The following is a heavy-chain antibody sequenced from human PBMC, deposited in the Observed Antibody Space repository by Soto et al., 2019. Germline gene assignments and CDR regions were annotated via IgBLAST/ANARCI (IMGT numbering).Heavy chain of an antibody. CDR2: ISAYNGNT. J-gene: IGHJ6*02. Sequence: GASVKVSCKASGYTFTSYGISWVRQAPGQGLEWMGWISAYNGNTNYAQKLQGRVTMTTDTSTSTAYMELRSLRSDDTAVYYCARGQSPPGYYYYGMDGWGQGTTVTVAS. CDR1: GYTFTSYG. CDR3: ARGQSPPGYYYYGMDG. V-gene: IGHV1-18*01.